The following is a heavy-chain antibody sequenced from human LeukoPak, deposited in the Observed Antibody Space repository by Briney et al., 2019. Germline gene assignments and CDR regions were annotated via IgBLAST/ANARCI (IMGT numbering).Heavy chain of an antibody. CDR3: ARAAGVRGYSGYDDYYYYGMDV. D-gene: IGHD5-12*01. V-gene: IGHV3-53*01. J-gene: IGHJ6*02. CDR1: GFTVSSNY. Sequence: GGSLRLSCAASGFTVSSNYMSWVRQAPGKGLEWVSVIYSGGSTYYADSVKGRFTISRDNSKNTLYLQMNSLRAEDTAVYYCARAAGVRGYSGYDDYYYYGMDVWGQGTTVTVSS. CDR2: IYSGGST.